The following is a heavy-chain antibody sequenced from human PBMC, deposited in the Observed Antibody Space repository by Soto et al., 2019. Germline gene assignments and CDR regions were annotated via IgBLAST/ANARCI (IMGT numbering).Heavy chain of an antibody. Sequence: QVQLVQSGAEVKKPGSSVKVSCKASGGSFSSYAISWVRQAPGQGLEWMGGIIPIFGTPNYAKKFQGRVTITADESTSTAYMELSSLRSEDTAVYYCANSAYYDYVWGSYWDAFDIWGQGTMVTVST. D-gene: IGHD3-16*01. CDR1: GGSFSSYA. J-gene: IGHJ3*02. V-gene: IGHV1-69*01. CDR2: IIPIFGTP. CDR3: ANSAYYDYVWGSYWDAFDI.